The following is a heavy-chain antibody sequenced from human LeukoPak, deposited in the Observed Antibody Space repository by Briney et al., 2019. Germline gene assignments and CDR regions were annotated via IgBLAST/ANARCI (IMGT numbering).Heavy chain of an antibody. CDR3: AKVSSSCPDCSFDS. D-gene: IGHD6-13*01. Sequence: GGSLRLSCTASGFTFSAHAMHWVRQAPGKGLEWVAFIRYNGGKEHHADSVKGRFTISRDNSKNTLYLQMNSLRAEDTAVYYCAKVSSSCPDCSFDSWGQGTLVTVSS. CDR1: GFTFSAHA. V-gene: IGHV3-30*02. CDR2: IRYNGGKE. J-gene: IGHJ4*02.